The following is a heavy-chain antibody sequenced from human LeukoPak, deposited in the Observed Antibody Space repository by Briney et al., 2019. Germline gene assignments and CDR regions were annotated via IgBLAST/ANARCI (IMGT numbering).Heavy chain of an antibody. CDR1: GYSFTDYS. Sequence: EASVKVSCKASGYSFTDYSMHWVRQAPGRGLEWMGWINPNSGGTDYAQEFRGRVTMTRDTSISTAYMELSRLRSDDTAVYYCARIAIPGRHYFDPRGQGTLVTVSS. CDR2: INPNSGGT. J-gene: IGHJ5*01. V-gene: IGHV1-2*02. CDR3: ARIAIPGRHYFDP. D-gene: IGHD6-13*01.